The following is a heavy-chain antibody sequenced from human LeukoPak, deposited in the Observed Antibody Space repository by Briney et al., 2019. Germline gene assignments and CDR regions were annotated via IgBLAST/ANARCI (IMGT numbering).Heavy chain of an antibody. V-gene: IGHV1-8*02. D-gene: IGHD3-3*01. CDR1: GYTFTSYG. CDR2: MNPNSGNT. Sequence: GASVKVSCKASGYTFTSYGINWVRQATGQGLEWMGWMNPNSGNTGYAQKFQGRVTMTRNTSISTAYMELSSLRSEDTAVYYCASTNYDIWSGYWGGFDYWGQGTLVTVSS. J-gene: IGHJ4*02. CDR3: ASTNYDIWSGYWGGFDY.